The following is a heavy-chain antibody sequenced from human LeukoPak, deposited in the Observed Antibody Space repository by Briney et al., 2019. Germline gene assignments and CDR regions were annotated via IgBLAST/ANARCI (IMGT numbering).Heavy chain of an antibody. J-gene: IGHJ3*02. V-gene: IGHV3-30*02. Sequence: PGGSLRLSCAASGFAFSRHGIHWVRQAPGKGLEWVAFIPYDGSNKFYADSVKGRFTISRDNAKNTLYLQMNSLRAEDTAVYYCARFSAAFDIWGQGTMVTVSS. CDR2: IPYDGSNK. CDR1: GFAFSRHG. D-gene: IGHD3-10*01. CDR3: ARFSAAFDI.